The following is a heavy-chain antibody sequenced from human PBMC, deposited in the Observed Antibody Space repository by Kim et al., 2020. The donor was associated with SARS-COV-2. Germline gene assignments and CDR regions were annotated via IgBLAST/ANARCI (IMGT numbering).Heavy chain of an antibody. Sequence: SETLSLTCTVSGGSVSSASYYWSWIRQPPGKGLEWIGYIYYSGSTNYNPSLKSRVTISVDTSKNQFSLKLSSVTAADTAVYYCARDHGVGRNRLSYYYYGMDVWGQGTTVTVSS. J-gene: IGHJ6*02. D-gene: IGHD1-1*01. V-gene: IGHV4-61*01. CDR2: IYYSGST. CDR1: GGSVSSASYY. CDR3: ARDHGVGRNRLSYYYYGMDV.